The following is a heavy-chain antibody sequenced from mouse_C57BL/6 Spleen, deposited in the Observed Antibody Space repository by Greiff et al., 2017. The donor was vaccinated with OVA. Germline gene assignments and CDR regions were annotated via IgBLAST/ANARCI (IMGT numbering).Heavy chain of an antibody. J-gene: IGHJ2*01. CDR3: ARRDLYFDY. Sequence: VQLQQSGPELVKPGASVKISCKASGYAFSSSWMNWVKQRPGKGLEWIGRIYPGDGDTNYNGKFKGKATLTADKSSSTAYMQLSSLTSEDSAVYFCARRDLYFDYWGQGTTLTVSS. CDR1: GYAFSSSW. CDR2: IYPGDGDT. D-gene: IGHD3-3*01. V-gene: IGHV1-82*01.